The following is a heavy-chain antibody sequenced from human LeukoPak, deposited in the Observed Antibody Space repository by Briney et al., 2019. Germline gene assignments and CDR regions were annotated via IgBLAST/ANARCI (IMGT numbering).Heavy chain of an antibody. J-gene: IGHJ5*02. V-gene: IGHV1-69*13. Sequence: RASVKVSCKASGGTFSSYAISWVRQAPGQGLEWMGGIIPIFGTANYAQKFKGRGTITGDESTSKAYMEVSSVRGADTDVYYCARSVLDWLWFWFDPWGQGTLVTVSS. CDR1: GGTFSSYA. CDR3: ARSVLDWLWFWFDP. CDR2: IIPIFGTA. D-gene: IGHD3/OR15-3a*01.